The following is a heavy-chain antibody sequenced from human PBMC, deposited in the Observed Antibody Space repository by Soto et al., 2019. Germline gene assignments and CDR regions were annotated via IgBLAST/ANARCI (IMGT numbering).Heavy chain of an antibody. J-gene: IGHJ4*02. CDR1: GDTFTIFA. Sequence: QVQLVQSGAEVKKPGSSVKVSCKASGDTFTIFAISWVRQAPGQGLEWMGGIIPTIGTTNYAQRFQGRITITGDEYTGTAYMELSSLKSADMAVYYCARDLGSGYDPGDYWGQGTLVTVSS. D-gene: IGHD5-12*01. V-gene: IGHV1-69*12. CDR3: ARDLGSGYDPGDY. CDR2: IIPTIGTT.